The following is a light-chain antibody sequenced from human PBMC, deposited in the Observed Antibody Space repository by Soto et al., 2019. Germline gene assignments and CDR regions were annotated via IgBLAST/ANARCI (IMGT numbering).Light chain of an antibody. V-gene: IGLV2-8*01. CDR1: SNDVGGYNY. J-gene: IGLJ1*01. CDR3: SSYAGSNNLV. Sequence: QSALTQPPSASGSPGQSVTISCTRTSNDVGGYNYVSWYQQHPGKAPKVLIYAVSKRPSGVPDRFSGSKSGNTASLTVSGLQADDEADYYCSSYAGSNNLVFGTGTKLTVL. CDR2: AVS.